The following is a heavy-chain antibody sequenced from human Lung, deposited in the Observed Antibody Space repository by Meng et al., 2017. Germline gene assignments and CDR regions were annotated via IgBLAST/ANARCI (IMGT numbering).Heavy chain of an antibody. CDR3: SGHVDY. V-gene: IGHV3-15*01. CDR2: MKSNVDGGTV. Sequence: EQLVDAGGGFVKPGVSLRLSCAASGFTFSNAWMTCVRQAPGKGLEWIGRMKSNVDGGTVDYAAAVKGRFFISRDDSENTFYLQMNSLKTEDTAVYYCSGHVDYWGHGTLVTVSS. J-gene: IGHJ4*01. CDR1: GFTFSNAW.